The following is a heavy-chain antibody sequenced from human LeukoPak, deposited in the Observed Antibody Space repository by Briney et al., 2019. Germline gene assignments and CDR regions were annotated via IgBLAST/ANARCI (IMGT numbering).Heavy chain of an antibody. CDR2: ISSGSKNI. Sequence: GGSLRLSCAASEFSVGSNYMTWVRQAPGKGLEWVASISSGSKNIYYEDPVKGRFTISRDNGRKSLYLQMYSLRAEDTAVYYCVRVQIRNHNYYMDVWGKGTTVTVSS. CDR1: EFSVGSNY. J-gene: IGHJ6*03. D-gene: IGHD1-14*01. V-gene: IGHV3-21*01. CDR3: VRVQIRNHNYYMDV.